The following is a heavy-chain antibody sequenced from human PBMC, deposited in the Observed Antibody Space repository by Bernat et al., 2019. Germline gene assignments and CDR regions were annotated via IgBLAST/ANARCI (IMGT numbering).Heavy chain of an antibody. CDR1: GFTFSSYS. CDR3: AKDRGFGELLYNYYYYYGMDV. CDR2: ISHDGSNK. J-gene: IGHJ6*02. D-gene: IGHD3-10*01. Sequence: QVRLVESGGGVVQPGRSLRLSCEAAGFTFSSYSMHWVRQGPGKGLGGVAGISHDGSNKNYADSVKGRFTISRDNSKNTLYLQMDSLRAEDTAVYYCAKDRGFGELLYNYYYYYGMDVWGQGTTVSVSS. V-gene: IGHV3-30*18.